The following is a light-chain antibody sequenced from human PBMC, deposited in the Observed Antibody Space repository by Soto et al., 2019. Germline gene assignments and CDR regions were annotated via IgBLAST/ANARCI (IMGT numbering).Light chain of an antibody. J-gene: IGKJ1*01. V-gene: IGKV1-5*01. CDR1: QSISNW. Sequence: IQFTPSPSTLPASVGDRVTLTCRSSQSISNWLAWYQQKPGTAPKLLIYHASILETAVPSRFSGNGSGTEFTLTICSLQPGDFATYYCQQYRTYSFGQGTKVYIK. CDR2: HAS. CDR3: QQYRTYS.